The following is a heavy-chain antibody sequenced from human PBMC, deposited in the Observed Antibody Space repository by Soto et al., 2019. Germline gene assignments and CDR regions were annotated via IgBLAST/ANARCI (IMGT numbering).Heavy chain of an antibody. CDR1: GITFRKYW. J-gene: IGHJ4*02. D-gene: IGHD2-8*01. Sequence: EVQLVESGGGLVQTGKALRLSCAASGITFRKYWMHWVRQAPGKGPVWVSYISSDGTTTDYADSVKGRFTISRDNAKNTLYLQMDSLRVEDTAVYYWAIQDCTNDVCLEAAVTVGGALEYWGQGAQVTVSS. CDR3: AIQDCTNDVCLEAAVTVGGALEY. V-gene: IGHV3-74*01. CDR2: ISSDGTTT.